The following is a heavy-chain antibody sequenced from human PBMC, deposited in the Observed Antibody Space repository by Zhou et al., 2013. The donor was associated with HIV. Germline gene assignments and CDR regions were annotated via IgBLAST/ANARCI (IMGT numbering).Heavy chain of an antibody. D-gene: IGHD6-13*01. J-gene: IGHJ6*01. CDR3: ARARYRSSWHIGRKVGYYYSLDV. Sequence: QVHLLQSGAEVREPGSSVRVACKASGGTYSGYAITWVRQAPGQGLEWMGGIIPMFRTPDYAQKFQGRVTINMDESARTAYMEVSSLRPEDTAVYYCARARYRSSWHIGRKVGYYYSLDVWERGTTVIVSS. V-gene: IGHV1-69*05. CDR2: IIPMFRTP. CDR1: GGTYSGYA.